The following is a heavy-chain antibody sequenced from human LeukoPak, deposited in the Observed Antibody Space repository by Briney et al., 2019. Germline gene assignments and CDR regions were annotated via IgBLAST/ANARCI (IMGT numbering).Heavy chain of an antibody. V-gene: IGHV4-34*01. CDR1: GGSFSGYY. D-gene: IGHD3-10*01. CDR3: ARGRVVTMVRGVIPSFDY. CDR2: INHSGST. Sequence: SETLSLTCAVYGGSFSGYYWSWIRQPPGKGLEWIGEINHSGSTNYNPSLNSRVTISVDTSKNQFSLKLSSVTAADTAVYYCARGRVVTMVRGVIPSFDYWGQGTLVTVSS. J-gene: IGHJ4*02.